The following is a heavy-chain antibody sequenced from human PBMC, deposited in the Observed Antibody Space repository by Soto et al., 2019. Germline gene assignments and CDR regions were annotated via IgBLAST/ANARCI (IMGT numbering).Heavy chain of an antibody. CDR1: GGSISSGGYY. Sequence: SSETLSLTCTVSGGSISSGGYYWSWIRQHPGKGLEWIGYIYYSGSTYYNPSLKSRVTISADTSKNQFSLKLSSVTAADTAVYYCARETYRNWFDPWGQGTLVTVSS. J-gene: IGHJ5*02. CDR3: ARETYRNWFDP. CDR2: IYYSGST. V-gene: IGHV4-31*03. D-gene: IGHD2-2*01.